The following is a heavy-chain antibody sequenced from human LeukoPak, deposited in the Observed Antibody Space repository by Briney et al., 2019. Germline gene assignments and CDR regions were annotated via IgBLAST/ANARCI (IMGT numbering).Heavy chain of an antibody. Sequence: GGSLRLSCAASGFTFSSYGMHWVRQAPGKGLEWVAVIWYDGSKNYYADSVKGRFSISRDNSKNTLYLQMNSLRAEDTAVYYCAKLDYGGNTDWGQGTLVTVSS. J-gene: IGHJ4*02. CDR1: GFTFSSYG. D-gene: IGHD4-23*01. V-gene: IGHV3-30*02. CDR2: IWYDGSKN. CDR3: AKLDYGGNTD.